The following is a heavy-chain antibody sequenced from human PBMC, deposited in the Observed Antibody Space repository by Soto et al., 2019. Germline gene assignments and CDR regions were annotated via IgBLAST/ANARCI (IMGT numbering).Heavy chain of an antibody. V-gene: IGHV4-59*08. CDR3: ARQPGYYDILTGYSTYYFDY. CDR1: GGSISSYY. Sequence: PSETLSLTCTVSGGSISSYYWNWIRQPPGKGLEWIGYIYYRENTNYNPSLKSRVTISVDTSKNQFSLKLSSVTAADTAVYYCARQPGYYDILTGYSTYYFDYWGQGTPVTVSS. J-gene: IGHJ4*02. D-gene: IGHD3-9*01. CDR2: IYYRENT.